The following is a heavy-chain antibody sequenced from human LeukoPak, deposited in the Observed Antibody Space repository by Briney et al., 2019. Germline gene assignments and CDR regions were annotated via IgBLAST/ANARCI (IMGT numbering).Heavy chain of an antibody. CDR3: ARGYYRSGSYYMGNY. V-gene: IGHV3-33*01. Sequence: GGSLRLSCAASGFTFSRYAMHWVRQAPGKGLEWVAVIWYDGSNNYYADCVKGRFTIYRDNSKNTLYLQINSLRVEYSALYDCARGYYRSGSYYMGNYWGEGTLVTVSS. CDR2: IWYDGSNN. J-gene: IGHJ1*01. D-gene: IGHD3-10*01. CDR1: GFTFSRYA.